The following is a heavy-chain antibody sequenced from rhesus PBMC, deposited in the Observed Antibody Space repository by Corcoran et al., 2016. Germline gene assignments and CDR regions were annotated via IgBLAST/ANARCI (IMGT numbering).Heavy chain of an antibody. Sequence: EVQLVETGGGLVQPGGSLGLSCEASGFTFSSYGMSWVRQAPGKGLEWVSGISYVGGGIYYTDTVKGRFTISRDNSKNTLSLQMNSLRAEDTAAYYCVFYSGKYEGYWGQGVLVTVSS. V-gene: IGHV3S5*01. CDR3: VFYSGKYEGY. CDR1: GFTFSSYG. CDR2: ISYVGGGI. D-gene: IGHD1-44*01. J-gene: IGHJ4*01.